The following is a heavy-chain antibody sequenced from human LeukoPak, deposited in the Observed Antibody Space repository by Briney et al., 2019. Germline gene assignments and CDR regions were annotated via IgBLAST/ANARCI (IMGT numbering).Heavy chain of an antibody. J-gene: IGHJ4*02. CDR2: ITRRDCST. D-gene: IGHD4-11*01. CDR3: ANGLQYDRTSSFDH. Sequence: PGGSLRLSCAASGFTFTSYAMGWVRQAPGKGLEWVSYITRRDCSTYFADSVKGRFTISRDNSKNTLYLQMNSLRAEDTAVYHCANGLQYDRTSSFDHWGQGTLVTVSS. V-gene: IGHV3-23*01. CDR1: GFTFTSYA.